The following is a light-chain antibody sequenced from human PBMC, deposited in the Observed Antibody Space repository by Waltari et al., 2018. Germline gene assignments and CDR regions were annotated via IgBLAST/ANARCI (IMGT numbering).Light chain of an antibody. CDR2: ATS. CDR1: PSVSSRY. CDR3: QQFGNSVVT. J-gene: IGKJ4*01. Sequence: EAVLTQSPGTLSLSPGERVTLSCRASPSVSSRYLAWYQQNPGQAPRLLIYATSTRATGIPDRFSGSGSGTDFTLTISRLEPEDFAVYYCQQFGNSVVTFGGGAKVEIK. V-gene: IGKV3-20*01.